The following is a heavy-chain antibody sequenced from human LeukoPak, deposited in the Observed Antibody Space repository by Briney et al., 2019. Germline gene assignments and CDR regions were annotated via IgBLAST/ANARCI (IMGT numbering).Heavy chain of an antibody. V-gene: IGHV1-46*01. CDR1: GYTFTSYY. D-gene: IGHD1-14*01. Sequence: GASVKVSCKASGYTFTSYYMHWVRQAPGQGLEWMGIINPSGGSTSYAQKFQGRVTMTRDTSTSTVYMELSSLRSEDTAVYYCARERNRAEATYYYYMDVWGKGTTVTVSS. CDR3: ARERNRAEATYYYYMDV. CDR2: INPSGGST. J-gene: IGHJ6*03.